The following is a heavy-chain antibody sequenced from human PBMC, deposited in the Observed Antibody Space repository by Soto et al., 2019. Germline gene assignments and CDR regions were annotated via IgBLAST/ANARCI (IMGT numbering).Heavy chain of an antibody. D-gene: IGHD2-15*01. J-gene: IGHJ6*02. CDR1: GFTFGPFW. V-gene: IGHV3-74*01. CDR3: AKALGYCSGGSCYPPGYYYGMDV. Sequence: GGSLRLSCAASGFTFGPFWMHWVRQAPGKGLVWLSHINSDGSTIVYADSVKGRFTISRDNAKNKLYLQMNSLGAEDTAVYYCAKALGYCSGGSCYPPGYYYGMDVWGQGTTVTVSS. CDR2: INSDGSTI.